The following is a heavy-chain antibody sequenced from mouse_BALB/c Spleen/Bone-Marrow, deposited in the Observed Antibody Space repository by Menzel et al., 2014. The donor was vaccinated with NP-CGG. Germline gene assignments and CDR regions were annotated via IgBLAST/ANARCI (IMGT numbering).Heavy chain of an antibody. V-gene: IGHV3-2*02. CDR3: ARYDYDVGYFDY. CDR2: ISYSGST. D-gene: IGHD2-4*01. Sequence: VQLQQSGPGLVKPSQSLSPICTVTGYSITSDYAWNWIRQSPGNKLEWMGYISYSGSTSYNPSLKSRISITRDTSKDQFFLQLNSVTTEDTATYYCARYDYDVGYFDYWGQGTTLTVSS. J-gene: IGHJ2*01. CDR1: GYSITSDYA.